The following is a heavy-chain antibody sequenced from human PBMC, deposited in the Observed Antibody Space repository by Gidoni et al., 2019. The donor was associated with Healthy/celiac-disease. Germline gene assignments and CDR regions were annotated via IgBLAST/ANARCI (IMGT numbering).Heavy chain of an antibody. V-gene: IGHV3-64D*08. Sequence: EVQLVEYGGGLVQPGGSLRLSCSASGCTCRSYAMPWGRQAPGTGLVYVSAISSNGGSTYYADSVKGRFTISRDNSKNTLYLQMSSLRAEDTAVYYCVKDWAYCSGGSCYPGEGNDAFDIWGQGTMVTVSS. CDR2: ISSNGGST. CDR3: VKDWAYCSGGSCYPGEGNDAFDI. D-gene: IGHD2-15*01. CDR1: GCTCRSYA. J-gene: IGHJ3*02.